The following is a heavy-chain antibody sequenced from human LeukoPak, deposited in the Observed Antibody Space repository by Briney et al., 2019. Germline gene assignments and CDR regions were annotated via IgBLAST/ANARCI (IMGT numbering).Heavy chain of an antibody. CDR3: AKDGRKWELPIYFDY. CDR1: GFTFSSYG. CDR2: ISGSGGST. J-gene: IGHJ4*02. Sequence: GGSLRLSCAASGFTFSSYGMSWVRQAPGKGLEWVSAISGSGGSTYYADSVKGRFTISRDNSKNTLYLQMNSLRAEDTAVYYCAKDGRKWELPIYFDYWGQGTLVTVSS. D-gene: IGHD1-26*01. V-gene: IGHV3-23*01.